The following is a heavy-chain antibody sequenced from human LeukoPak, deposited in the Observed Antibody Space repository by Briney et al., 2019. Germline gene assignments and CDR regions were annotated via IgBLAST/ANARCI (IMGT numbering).Heavy chain of an antibody. J-gene: IGHJ4*02. D-gene: IGHD4-11*01. CDR1: GGTFSSYA. Sequence: SVRVSCKASGGTFSSYAISWVRQAPGQGLEWMGGIIPIFGTANYAQKFQGRVTITADESTSTAYMELSSLRSGDTAVYYCARYAYGNNYYDYWGQGTLVTVSS. V-gene: IGHV1-69*13. CDR3: ARYAYGNNYYDY. CDR2: IIPIFGTA.